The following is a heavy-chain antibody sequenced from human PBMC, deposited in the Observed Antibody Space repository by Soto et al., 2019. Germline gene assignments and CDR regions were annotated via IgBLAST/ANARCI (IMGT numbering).Heavy chain of an antibody. J-gene: IGHJ6*03. Sequence: GGSLRLSCAASGFTFSSYAMRWVRQAPGKRQEKVSANSGSGGSTYYADSVKGRFTISRDNSKNTLYLQMNSLRAEDTAVYYCAKTRVGGCSSTSCPTDYYYYYYMDVWGKGTTVTVSS. CDR3: AKTRVGGCSSTSCPTDYYYYYYMDV. CDR1: GFTFSSYA. D-gene: IGHD2-2*01. CDR2: NSGSGGST. V-gene: IGHV3-23*01.